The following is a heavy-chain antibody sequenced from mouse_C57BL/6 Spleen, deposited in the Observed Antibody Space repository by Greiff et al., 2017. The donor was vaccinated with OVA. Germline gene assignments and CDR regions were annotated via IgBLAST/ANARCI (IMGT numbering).Heavy chain of an antibody. CDR3: ARTSDGNYDY. CDR2: IYPGSGST. D-gene: IGHD2-1*01. V-gene: IGHV1-55*01. Sequence: QVHVKQSGAELVKPGASVKMSCKASGYTFTSYWITWVKQRPGQGLEWIGDIYPGSGSTNYNEKFKSKATLTVDTSSSTAYMQLSSLTSEDSAVYYCARTSDGNYDYWGQGTTLTVSS. J-gene: IGHJ2*01. CDR1: GYTFTSYW.